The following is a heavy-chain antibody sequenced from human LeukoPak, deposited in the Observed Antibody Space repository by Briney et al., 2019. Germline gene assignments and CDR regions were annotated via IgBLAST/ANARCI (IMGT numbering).Heavy chain of an antibody. J-gene: IGHJ4*02. CDR1: GGSFSGYY. CDR3: ARERYYYDSSSEGNY. D-gene: IGHD3-22*01. V-gene: IGHV4-34*01. Sequence: SETLSLTCAVYGGSFSGYYWSWIRQPPGKGLEWIGSIYYSGNTYYNPSLKSRVTISVDTSKNQFSLKLSSVTAADTAVYYCARERYYYDSSSEGNYWGQGTLVTVSS. CDR2: IYYSGNT.